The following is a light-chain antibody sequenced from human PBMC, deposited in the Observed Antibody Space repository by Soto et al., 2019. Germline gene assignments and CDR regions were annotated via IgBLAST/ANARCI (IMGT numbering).Light chain of an antibody. CDR3: QQTASIPGT. Sequence: DIQMTQSPSSLSASVGDRVTITCRASQTISTFLNWYQQKPGKAPELLIYAASSLQSGVPSRFSGGGSGTDFTLTISSLQPEDFATYYCQQTASIPGTFGQGTKVDIK. CDR2: AAS. CDR1: QTISTF. J-gene: IGKJ1*01. V-gene: IGKV1-39*01.